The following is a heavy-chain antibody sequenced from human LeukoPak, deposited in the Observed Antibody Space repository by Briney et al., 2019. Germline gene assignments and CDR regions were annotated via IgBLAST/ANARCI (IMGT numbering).Heavy chain of an antibody. CDR3: ASDLPLVYGSAFDI. J-gene: IGHJ3*02. Sequence: GASVKVSCKASGGTFSSYAISWVRQAPGPGLEWMGGIIPIFGTANYAQKFQGRVTITADESTSTAYMELSSLRSEDTAVYYCASDLPLVYGSAFDIWGQGSMVTVSS. CDR1: GGTFSSYA. D-gene: IGHD2-8*01. V-gene: IGHV1-69*13. CDR2: IIPIFGTA.